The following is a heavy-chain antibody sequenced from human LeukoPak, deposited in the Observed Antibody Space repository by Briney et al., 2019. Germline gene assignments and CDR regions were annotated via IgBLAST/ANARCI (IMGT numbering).Heavy chain of an antibody. D-gene: IGHD3-10*01. CDR1: GFTFSSYE. J-gene: IGHJ4*02. Sequence: GGSLRLSCAASGFTFSSYEMNWVRQAPGKGLEWVSYISSSGSTIYYADSVKGRFTISRDHSNNTLYLQMNSLRADDTAVYYCTLRGSGSHYEGASVYWGRGTLVTVSS. V-gene: IGHV3-48*03. CDR2: ISSSGSTI. CDR3: TLRGSGSHYEGASVY.